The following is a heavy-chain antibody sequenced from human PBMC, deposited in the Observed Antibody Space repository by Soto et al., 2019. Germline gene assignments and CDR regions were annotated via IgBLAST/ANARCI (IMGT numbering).Heavy chain of an antibody. Sequence: PGGSLRLSCAASGFTFSSYGMHWVRQAPGKGLEWVAVISYDGSNKYYADSVKGRFTISRDNSKNTLYLQMNSLRAEDTAVYYCAKDGARYFDWLYYFDYWGQGTLVTVSS. V-gene: IGHV3-30*18. D-gene: IGHD3-9*01. CDR1: GFTFSSYG. CDR2: ISYDGSNK. J-gene: IGHJ4*02. CDR3: AKDGARYFDWLYYFDY.